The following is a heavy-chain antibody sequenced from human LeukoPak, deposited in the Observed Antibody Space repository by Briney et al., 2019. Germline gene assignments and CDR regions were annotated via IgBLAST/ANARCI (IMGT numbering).Heavy chain of an antibody. D-gene: IGHD3-16*01. V-gene: IGHV4-39*02. CDR3: AREQGGNYFDY. CDR1: GGSISSSSYY. J-gene: IGHJ4*02. Sequence: SETLSLTCTVSGGSISSSSYYWGWIRQPPGKGLEWIGSIYYSGSTYYNPSLKSRVTISVDTSKNQFSLKLSSVTAADTAVYYCAREQGGNYFDYWGQGTLVTVSS. CDR2: IYYSGST.